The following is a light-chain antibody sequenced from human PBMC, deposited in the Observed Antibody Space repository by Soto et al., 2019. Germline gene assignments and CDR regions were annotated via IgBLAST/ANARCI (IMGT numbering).Light chain of an antibody. Sequence: EVVMTQSPATLSLSPGERGTLSCRASQSVNRKLAWYQQKPGQAPRLLIYDAYTRATDIPARFSGSGSGTGFTLTIRSLQSEDFAVYFCQQFNNWPRTFGQGTKVDI. CDR2: DAY. CDR3: QQFNNWPRT. CDR1: QSVNRK. J-gene: IGKJ1*01. V-gene: IGKV3-15*01.